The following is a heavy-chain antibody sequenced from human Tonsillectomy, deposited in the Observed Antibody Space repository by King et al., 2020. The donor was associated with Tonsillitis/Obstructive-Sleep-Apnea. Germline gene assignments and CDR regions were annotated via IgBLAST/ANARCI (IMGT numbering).Heavy chain of an antibody. CDR3: ARTTSGYDGWFDP. D-gene: IGHD5-12*01. V-gene: IGHV4-39*01. CDR1: GGSISSSSYY. CDR2: IYYSGST. J-gene: IGHJ5*02. Sequence: QLQESGPGLVKPSETLSLTCTVSGGSISSSSYYWGWIRQPPGKGLEWIGSIYYSGSTYYNPSLKSRVTISVDTSKNQFSLKLSSVTAADTAVYYCARTTSGYDGWFDPWGQGTLVTVSS.